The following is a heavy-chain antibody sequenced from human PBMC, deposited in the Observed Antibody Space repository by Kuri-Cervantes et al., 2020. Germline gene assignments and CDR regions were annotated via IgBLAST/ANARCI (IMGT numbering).Heavy chain of an antibody. J-gene: IGHJ4*02. CDR1: GGSISRSSYH. CDR2: IYHSGST. D-gene: IGHD4-11*01. V-gene: IGHV4-39*07. Sequence: GSLRLSCTVSGGSISRSSYHWGWIRQPPGKGLEWIGSIYHSGSTYYNPSLKSRVTISVDKSKNQFSLKLSSVTAADTAVYYCARLNSNSEDYWGQGTLVTVSS. CDR3: ARLNSNSEDY.